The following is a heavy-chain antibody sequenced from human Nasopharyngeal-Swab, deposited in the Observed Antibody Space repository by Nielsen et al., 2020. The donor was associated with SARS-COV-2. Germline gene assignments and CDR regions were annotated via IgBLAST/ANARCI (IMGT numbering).Heavy chain of an antibody. CDR1: GFTFSDYY. J-gene: IGHJ4*02. Sequence: GGSLRLSCAASGFTFSDYYMSWIRQAPGKGLEWVSYISSSGSTIYYADSVKGRFTISRDNAKNSLYLQMNNLSAEDTAVYFCAREVNSGSYRDDYWGQGTLVTVSS. D-gene: IGHD1-26*01. CDR2: ISSSGSTI. V-gene: IGHV3-11*04. CDR3: AREVNSGSYRDDY.